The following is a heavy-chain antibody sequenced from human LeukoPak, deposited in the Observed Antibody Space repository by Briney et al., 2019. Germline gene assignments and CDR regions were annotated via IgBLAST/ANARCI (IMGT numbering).Heavy chain of an antibody. CDR3: VRGRSISDR. D-gene: IGHD2/OR15-2a*01. V-gene: IGHV4-38-2*02. Sequence: PSETLSLTCTVSGYSISSGYYWGWIRQPPGGGLEWIGSIFYTGSTDYNPSLKSRVTLSVDTSKNHFSLNLSSVTAADTAVYYCVRGRSISDRWGQGIPVTVS. J-gene: IGHJ5*02. CDR1: GYSISSGYY. CDR2: IFYTGST.